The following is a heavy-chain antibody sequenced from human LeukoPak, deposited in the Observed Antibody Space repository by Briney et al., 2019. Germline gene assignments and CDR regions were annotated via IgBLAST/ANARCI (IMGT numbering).Heavy chain of an antibody. CDR2: ISYDGTNK. CDR1: GFTFRSYG. Sequence: GGSLRLSCAASGFTFRSYGMHWVRQAPGKGLEWVAVISYDGTNKYYADSVKGRFTISRDNSKNTMYLQMNSLRAEDTAMYYCARAPMSYDSSGFGGAFDIWGQGTMVTVSS. J-gene: IGHJ3*02. D-gene: IGHD3-22*01. V-gene: IGHV3-30*19. CDR3: ARAPMSYDSSGFGGAFDI.